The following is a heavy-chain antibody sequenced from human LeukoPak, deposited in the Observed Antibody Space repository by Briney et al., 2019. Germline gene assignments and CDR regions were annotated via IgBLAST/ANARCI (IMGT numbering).Heavy chain of an antibody. D-gene: IGHD3-3*01. J-gene: IGHJ4*02. Sequence: SETLSLTCAVYGGSFSGYYWSWIRQPPGKGLEWIGEINHSGSTNYNPSLKSRVTISVDTSKNQFSLKLSSVTAADTAVYYCARGRPYYDFWNGYYLPFDYWGQGTLVTVSS. V-gene: IGHV4-34*01. CDR3: ARGRPYYDFWNGYYLPFDY. CDR2: INHSGST. CDR1: GGSFSGYY.